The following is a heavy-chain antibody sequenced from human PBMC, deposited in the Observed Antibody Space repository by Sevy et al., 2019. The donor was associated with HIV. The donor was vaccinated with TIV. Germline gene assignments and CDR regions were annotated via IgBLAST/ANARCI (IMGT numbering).Heavy chain of an antibody. V-gene: IGHV4-39*01. J-gene: IGHJ6*02. Sequence: SETLSLTCNVSGGSISSSYYWGWIRQPPGKGLEWIGSIYYTGSTYYETTLKSRITVTVDRSKNQLSLRLTTVTAADTAVYYCAKLETVYYYGMDVWGQGIMVTVSS. CDR3: AKLETVYYYGMDV. CDR1: GGSISSSYY. CDR2: IYYTGST. D-gene: IGHD1-1*01.